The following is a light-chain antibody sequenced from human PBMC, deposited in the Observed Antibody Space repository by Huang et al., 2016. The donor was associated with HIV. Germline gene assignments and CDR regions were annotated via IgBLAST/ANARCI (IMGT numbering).Light chain of an antibody. CDR3: QQYNTSPRT. CDR2: GSS. V-gene: IGKV3-15*01. CDR1: QSVFKN. J-gene: IGKJ1*01. Sequence: ENLMTQSPSTLSVSPGESATLSCRASQSVFKNLAWYQQKPGQAPKLRSYGSSTRAAGIPARFSGSGSGTDFTLTISSLQSEDFAVYYCQQYNTSPRTFGQGTKVEV.